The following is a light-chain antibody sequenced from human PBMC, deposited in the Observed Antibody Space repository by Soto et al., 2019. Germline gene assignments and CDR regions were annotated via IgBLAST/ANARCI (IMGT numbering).Light chain of an antibody. Sequence: DIRMTQSPSSLSASVGDRVTITCRASQSISSYLNWYQQKPGKAPKLLISVTSTLQSGVPSRFSGSASGTAFTLIISSLQPEDFATYYCQQSYNTPLTFGGGTKVEVK. CDR3: QQSYNTPLT. CDR1: QSISSY. J-gene: IGKJ4*01. V-gene: IGKV1-39*01. CDR2: VTS.